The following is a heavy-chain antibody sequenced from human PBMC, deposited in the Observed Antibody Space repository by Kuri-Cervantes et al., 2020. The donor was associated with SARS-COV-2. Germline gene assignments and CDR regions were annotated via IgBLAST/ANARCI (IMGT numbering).Heavy chain of an antibody. V-gene: IGHV4-59*01. Sequence: GSLRLSCTVSGGSISNYYWSWIRQAPGKGLEWIGYIYYTGRINNNPSLKGRVTISVDTSKNQFSLKLSSVTAADTAVYYCVKGGARITNSGVVIANWFDPWGQGTLVTVSS. J-gene: IGHJ5*02. CDR1: GGSISNYY. D-gene: IGHD3-3*01. CDR3: VKGGARITNSGVVIANWFDP. CDR2: IYYTGRI.